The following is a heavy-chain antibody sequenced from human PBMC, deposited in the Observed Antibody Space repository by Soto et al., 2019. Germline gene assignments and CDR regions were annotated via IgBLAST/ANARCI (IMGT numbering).Heavy chain of an antibody. J-gene: IGHJ5*02. D-gene: IGHD3-3*01. V-gene: IGHV4-30-4*01. CDR3: ASLFWSDYQFDP. CDR2: IYYSGST. CDR1: GGSISSGDHY. Sequence: SETLSLTCTVSGGSISSGDHYWSWLRQSPGRGLEWIGYIYYSGSTWYNPSLKSRITISMDKSENQFSLRLSSVTAADTAVYFCASLFWSDYQFDPWGQGTLVTVSS.